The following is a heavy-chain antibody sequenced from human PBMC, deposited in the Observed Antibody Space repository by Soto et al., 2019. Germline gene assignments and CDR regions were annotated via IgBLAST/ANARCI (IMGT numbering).Heavy chain of an antibody. Sequence: QVQLVESGGGVVQPGRSLRLSCAASGFTFSSYGMHWVRQAPGKGLEWVAVIWYDGSNKYYADSVKGRFTISRDNSKNTLYPQMNSLRAEDTAVYYCARDLYSSSWYYFDYWGQGTLVTVSS. J-gene: IGHJ4*02. D-gene: IGHD6-13*01. V-gene: IGHV3-33*01. CDR2: IWYDGSNK. CDR3: ARDLYSSSWYYFDY. CDR1: GFTFSSYG.